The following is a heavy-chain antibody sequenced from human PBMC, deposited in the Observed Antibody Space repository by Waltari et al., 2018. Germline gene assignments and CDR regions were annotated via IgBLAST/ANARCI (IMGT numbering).Heavy chain of an antibody. CDR3: AFSRGWSSPFGAYDT. D-gene: IGHD6-19*01. CDR1: GFAFSAYW. CDR2: LTSDGSDA. Sequence: EVQLVESGGGLVQPGGSLRLSRAASGFAFSAYWMHWVRQVPGKGLLWVSHLTSDGSDASYADTVKGRFTISRDNAKNTLYLEMSSLRAEDTAVYYCAFSRGWSSPFGAYDTWGQGTMVSVSS. J-gene: IGHJ3*01. V-gene: IGHV3-74*01.